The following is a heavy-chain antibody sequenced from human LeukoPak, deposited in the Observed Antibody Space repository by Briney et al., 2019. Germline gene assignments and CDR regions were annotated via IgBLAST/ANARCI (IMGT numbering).Heavy chain of an antibody. D-gene: IGHD2-15*01. V-gene: IGHV1-18*01. Sequence: ASVKVSCKASGYTFTSYGISWVRQAPGQGLEWMGWISAYNGNTNYAQKLQGRVTMTTDTSTSTAYMELRSLRSDDTAVYYCARSPYCSGGSCYRFYWFDPWGQGTLVIVSS. CDR2: ISAYNGNT. J-gene: IGHJ5*02. CDR1: GYTFTSYG. CDR3: ARSPYCSGGSCYRFYWFDP.